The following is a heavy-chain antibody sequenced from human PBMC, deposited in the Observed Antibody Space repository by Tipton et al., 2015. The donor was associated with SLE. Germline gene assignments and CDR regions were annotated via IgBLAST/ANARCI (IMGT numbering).Heavy chain of an antibody. J-gene: IGHJ2*01. Sequence: GSLRLSCAASGFTFSSYDMHWVRQATGKGLEWAAAIGTAGDTYYPGSVKGRFTIPRENDKNSLYLPMNSLSAGDTAVYYCARGAYYYASSGRSDIDHWGRGTLVTVSS. CDR3: ARGAYYYASSGRSDIDH. CDR1: GFTFSSYD. D-gene: IGHD3-22*01. CDR2: IGTAGDT. V-gene: IGHV3-13*01.